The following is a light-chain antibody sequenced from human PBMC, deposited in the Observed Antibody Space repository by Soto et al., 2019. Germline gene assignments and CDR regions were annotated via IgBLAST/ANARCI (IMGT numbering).Light chain of an antibody. J-gene: IGKJ5*01. CDR3: QQSYTTASIT. V-gene: IGKV1-39*01. CDR1: QSISRN. CDR2: AAS. Sequence: DIQMTQSPSSLSASVGDRVTITCRASQSISRNLNWYQHKPGKAPKLLIYAASSLQNGTSGGGSGTEFTLSISSLQPEDFGTYYCQQSYTTASITFGQGTRLEIK.